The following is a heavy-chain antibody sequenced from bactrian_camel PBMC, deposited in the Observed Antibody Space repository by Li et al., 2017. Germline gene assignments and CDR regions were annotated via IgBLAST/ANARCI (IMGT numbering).Heavy chain of an antibody. V-gene: IGHV3S53*01. J-gene: IGHJ4*01. Sequence: HVQLVESGGGSVQAGGSLRLSCDASRYTFSAYCMGWSRQAPGKQREGVAGIDRDGITSYADSVKGRFTISQDNAKSTLYLQMDNLKPEDTAMYYCVADPKVPPYDCSSASLWGSGYTTWGSGTQVTVS. CDR1: RYTFSAYC. CDR2: IDRDGIT. CDR3: VADPKVPPYDCSSASLWGSGYTT. D-gene: IGHD3*01.